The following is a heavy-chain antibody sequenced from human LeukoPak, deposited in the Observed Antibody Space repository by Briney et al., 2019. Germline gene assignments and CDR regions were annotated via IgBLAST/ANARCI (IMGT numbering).Heavy chain of an antibody. V-gene: IGHV1-69*13. CDR2: IIPIFGTA. CDR3: ARGVSTSSYYYYGMDV. Sequence: SVNVSCKASGGSFSSYAISWVRQAPGQGLEWMGGIIPIFGTANCAQKFQGRVTITADESTSTAYMELSSLRSEDTAVYYCARGVSTSSYYYYGMDVWGQGTTVTVSS. J-gene: IGHJ6*02. CDR1: GGSFSSYA. D-gene: IGHD2-2*01.